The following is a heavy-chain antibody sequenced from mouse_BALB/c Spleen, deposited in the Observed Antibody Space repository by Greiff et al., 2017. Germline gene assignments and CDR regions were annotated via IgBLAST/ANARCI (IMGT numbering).Heavy chain of an antibody. CDR3: GSPCYGSSYNWYFDV. V-gene: IGHV14-3*02. CDR1: GFNIKDTY. J-gene: IGHJ1*01. Sequence: VQLQQSGAELVKPGASVKLSCTASGFNIKDTYMHWVKQRPEQGLEWIGRIDPANGNTKYDPKLQGKATITADTSSNTAYLQLSSLTSEDTAVYCSGSPCYGSSYNWYFDVGGAGTTVTVAS. CDR2: IDPANGNT. D-gene: IGHD1-1*01.